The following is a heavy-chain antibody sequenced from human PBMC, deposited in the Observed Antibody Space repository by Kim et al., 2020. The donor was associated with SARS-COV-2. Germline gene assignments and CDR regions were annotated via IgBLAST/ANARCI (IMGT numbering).Heavy chain of an antibody. CDR2: IIPILGIA. J-gene: IGHJ6*02. D-gene: IGHD3-16*01. Sequence: SVKVSCKASGGTFSSYAISWVRQAPGQGLEWMGRIIPILGIANYAQKFQGRVTITADKSTSTAYMELSSLRSEDTAVYYCARGWGSGNLGYYGMDVWGQGTTVTVSS. CDR3: ARGWGSGNLGYYGMDV. V-gene: IGHV1-69*04. CDR1: GGTFSSYA.